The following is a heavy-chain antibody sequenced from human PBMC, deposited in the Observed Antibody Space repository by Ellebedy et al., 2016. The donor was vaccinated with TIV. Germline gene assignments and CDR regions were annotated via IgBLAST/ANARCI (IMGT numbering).Heavy chain of an antibody. CDR1: GGSISSGDYY. CDR3: AKLRGATGSWYFDL. J-gene: IGHJ2*01. D-gene: IGHD1-26*01. Sequence: PSETLSLTCTVSGGSISSGDYYWSWIRQSPGKGLEWVSATSGSGGSTYYADSVKGRFTISRDNSKNTLYLQMNSLRAEDTAVYYCAKLRGATGSWYFDLWGRGTLVPASS. CDR2: TSGSGGST. V-gene: IGHV3-23*01.